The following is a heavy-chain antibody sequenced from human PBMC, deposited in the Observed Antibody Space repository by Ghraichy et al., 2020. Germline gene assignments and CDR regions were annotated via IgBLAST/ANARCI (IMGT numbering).Heavy chain of an antibody. CDR1: GGSINSTTYY. Sequence: SETLSLTCTVSGGSINSTTYYWGWIRQTPGQGLEWIGSVHYSGLKYHNPSLKGRVTVSVDTSKNQFSLTLKSVITTDTAVYYCGRLIYYFYYMDVWGKGTTVTVSS. J-gene: IGHJ6*03. CDR2: VHYSGLK. CDR3: GRLIYYFYYMDV. D-gene: IGHD3/OR15-3a*01. V-gene: IGHV4-39*01.